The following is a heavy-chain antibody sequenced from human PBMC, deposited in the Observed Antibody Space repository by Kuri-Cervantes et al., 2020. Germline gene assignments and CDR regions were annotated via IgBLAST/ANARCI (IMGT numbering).Heavy chain of an antibody. D-gene: IGHD3-22*01. J-gene: IGHJ6*02. Sequence: ASVKVSCKASGYTFTSYGISWVRQAPGQGLEWMGWISAYNGNTNYAQKLQGRVTMTTDTSTSTAYMELRSLRSDDTAVYYCARDHPQVTTMIVVDYYYYYGMDVWGQGTTVTVSS. CDR2: ISAYNGNT. V-gene: IGHV1-18*01. CDR1: GYTFTSYG. CDR3: ARDHPQVTTMIVVDYYYYYGMDV.